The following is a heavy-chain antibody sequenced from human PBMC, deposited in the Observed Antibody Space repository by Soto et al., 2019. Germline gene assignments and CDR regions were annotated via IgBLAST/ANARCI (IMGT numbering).Heavy chain of an antibody. Sequence: SLTCTVSGGSISSGGYYWSWIRQHPGKGLEWIGYIYYSGSTYYNPSLKSRVTISVDTSKNQFSLKLSSVTAADTAVYYCARRAYALVDTAMVATYYYYGMDVWGQGTTVTVSS. CDR3: ARRAYALVDTAMVATYYYYGMDV. CDR2: IYYSGST. J-gene: IGHJ6*02. D-gene: IGHD5-18*01. CDR1: GGSISSGGYY. V-gene: IGHV4-31*03.